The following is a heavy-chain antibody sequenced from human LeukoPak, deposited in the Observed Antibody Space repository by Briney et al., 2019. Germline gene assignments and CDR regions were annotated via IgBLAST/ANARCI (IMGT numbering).Heavy chain of an antibody. Sequence: SETLSLTCAVSGGSISSGGYSWSWIRQPPGKGLEWIGYIYHSGSTYYNPSLKSQVTISVDRSKNQFSLKLSSVTAADTAVYYCARDGGYSGYDLWGQGTLVTVSS. J-gene: IGHJ4*02. D-gene: IGHD5-12*01. CDR3: ARDGGYSGYDL. V-gene: IGHV4-30-2*01. CDR2: IYHSGST. CDR1: GGSISSGGYS.